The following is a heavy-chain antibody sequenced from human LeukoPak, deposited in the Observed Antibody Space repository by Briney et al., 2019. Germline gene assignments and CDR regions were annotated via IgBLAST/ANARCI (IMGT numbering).Heavy chain of an antibody. CDR3: AREFGYHFDY. V-gene: IGHV3-7*01. Sequence: GGSLRLFCAASGFTFSSYWMRWVRQAPGKGLEWVANIKQDGSEKYYVDSVKGRFTISRDNAKNTLYLQMNSLRAEDTAVYYCAREFGYHFDYWGQGTLVTVSS. CDR2: IKQDGSEK. J-gene: IGHJ4*02. CDR1: GFTFSSYW. D-gene: IGHD3-10*01.